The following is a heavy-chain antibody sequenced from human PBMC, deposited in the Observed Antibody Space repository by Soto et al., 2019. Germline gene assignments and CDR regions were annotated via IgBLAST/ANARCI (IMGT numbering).Heavy chain of an antibody. D-gene: IGHD3-10*01. Sequence: LETLSLTCTVSGGSISSYYLSWIRQPPGKGLEWIGYIYYSGSTNYNPSLKSRVTISVDTSKNQFSLKLSSVTAADTAVYYCARQRFGKNNWFDPWGQGTLVTVSS. V-gene: IGHV4-59*08. CDR1: GGSISSYY. CDR2: IYYSGST. J-gene: IGHJ5*02. CDR3: ARQRFGKNNWFDP.